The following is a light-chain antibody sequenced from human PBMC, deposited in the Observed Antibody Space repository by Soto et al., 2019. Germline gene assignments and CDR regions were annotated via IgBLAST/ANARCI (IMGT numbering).Light chain of an antibody. CDR1: SSNIGSNT. V-gene: IGLV1-44*01. J-gene: IGLJ2*01. CDR3: AAWDDSLNGPV. CDR2: SNN. Sequence: QSVLTQPPSASGTPGQSVTISCSGSSSNIGSNTVNWYKQLPGTAPKLLIYSNNQRPSGVPDRFSGSKSGTSASLAISGLQSEDEDDYYCAAWDDSLNGPVFGGGTQLTVL.